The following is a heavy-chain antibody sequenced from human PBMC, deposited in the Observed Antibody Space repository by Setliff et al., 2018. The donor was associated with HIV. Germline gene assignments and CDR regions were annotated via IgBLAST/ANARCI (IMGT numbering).Heavy chain of an antibody. D-gene: IGHD3-10*01. CDR1: GGSISNGYYY. CDR3: ARGGRGAFGDYYYMDV. V-gene: IGHV4-61*09. Sequence: SETLSLTCTVSGGSISNGYYYWSWIRQPAGKGLEWIGHIYTSGSTKYNPSLKSRVTMSIDTSTQQFFLNVTSVTAADTAVYYCARGGRGAFGDYYYMDVWGKGTTVTVSS. J-gene: IGHJ6*03. CDR2: IYTSGST.